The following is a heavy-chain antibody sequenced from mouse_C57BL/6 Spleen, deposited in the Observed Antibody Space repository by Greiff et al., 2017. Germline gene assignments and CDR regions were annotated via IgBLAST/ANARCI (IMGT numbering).Heavy chain of an antibody. CDR2: IDPSDSYT. V-gene: IGHV1-50*01. Sequence: QVQLQQPGAELVKPGASVKLSCKASGYTFTSYWMQWVKQRPGQGLEWIGEIDPSDSYTNYNQKFKGKATLTVDTSSSTAYMQLSSLTSEDSAVYYCARSYYGSSTAPCGYWGQGTTLTVSS. CDR3: ARSYYGSSTAPCGY. D-gene: IGHD1-1*01. CDR1: GYTFTSYW. J-gene: IGHJ2*01.